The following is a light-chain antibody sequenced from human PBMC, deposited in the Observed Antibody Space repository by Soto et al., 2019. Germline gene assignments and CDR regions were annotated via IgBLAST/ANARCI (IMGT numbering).Light chain of an antibody. CDR2: AAS. V-gene: IGKV1-12*01. Sequence: DIQMTQSPSSVSASVGDRVTITCRASQGISSWLVWYQQKPGKAPKLLIYAASSLQSGVPSRFSGSGSGTDFTLTISSLQREDFATYYCQQANSFPHTFGQGTKLEIK. J-gene: IGKJ2*01. CDR1: QGISSW. CDR3: QQANSFPHT.